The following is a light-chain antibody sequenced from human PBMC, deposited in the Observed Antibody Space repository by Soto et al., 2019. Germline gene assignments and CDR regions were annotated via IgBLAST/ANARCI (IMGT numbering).Light chain of an antibody. J-gene: IGKJ1*01. V-gene: IGKV3-15*01. CDR3: QQYNNWPRT. CDR2: GAA. Sequence: EIVMTQSPVILSVSPGERATLSCRASQSVGTNLAWYQQKPGQAPRLLISGAATRVTGIPARFSGRGSGTEFTLTVSSLQSEDFAVYYCQQYNNWPRTFGQGTKV. CDR1: QSVGTN.